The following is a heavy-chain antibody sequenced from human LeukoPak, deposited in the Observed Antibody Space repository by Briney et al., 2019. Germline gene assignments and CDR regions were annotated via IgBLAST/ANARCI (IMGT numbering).Heavy chain of an antibody. CDR1: GGSIRTSSYN. D-gene: IGHD6-19*01. CDR2: IDYSGNT. V-gene: IGHV4-39*01. Sequence: SETLPLTCTVSGGSIRTSSYNWGWIRQPPGKGLEWIGSIDYSGNTYYNPSLKSRVTISVDTPKNQFSLNLSSVTAADTAVYYCARPPGIAVAWFDPWGQGTLVTVSS. J-gene: IGHJ5*02. CDR3: ARPPGIAVAWFDP.